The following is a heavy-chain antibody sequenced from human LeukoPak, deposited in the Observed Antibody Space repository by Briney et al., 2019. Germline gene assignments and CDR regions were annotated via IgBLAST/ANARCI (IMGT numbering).Heavy chain of an antibody. V-gene: IGHV3-23*01. Sequence: PGGSLRLSCAASGFTFSSYAMSWVRQAPGKGLEWVSAISGSGGSTYYADSVKGRFTISRDNSKNTLYLQMNSLRAEDTAVYYCAKDLRALLWFGELSYWGQGTLVTVSS. CDR2: ISGSGGST. D-gene: IGHD3-10*01. J-gene: IGHJ4*02. CDR1: GFTFSSYA. CDR3: AKDLRALLWFGELSY.